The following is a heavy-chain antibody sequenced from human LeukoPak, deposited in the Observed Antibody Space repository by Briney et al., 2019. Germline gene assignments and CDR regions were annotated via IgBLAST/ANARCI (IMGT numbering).Heavy chain of an antibody. D-gene: IGHD6-13*01. V-gene: IGHV4-59*02. J-gene: IGHJ4*02. CDR2: IYYSGST. CDR3: ARAGVSWSLDY. Sequence: SETLSLTCTVSGDSVSIYYWSWIRQPPGKGLEWIGYIYYSGSTNYNPSLKSRVTTSVGTSKNQFSLKLTSVTAADTAVYYCARAGVSWSLDYWGQGTLVTVSS. CDR1: GDSVSIYY.